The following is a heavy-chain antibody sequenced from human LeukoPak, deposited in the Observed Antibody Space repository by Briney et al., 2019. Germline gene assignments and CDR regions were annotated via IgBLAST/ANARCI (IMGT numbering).Heavy chain of an antibody. J-gene: IGHJ4*02. Sequence: GGSLRLSCAASGFTVSSNHMSWVRQAPGKGLEWVSVIYSGGSTYYADSVKGRFTISRDNAKNTLSLQMNSLRVEDTAVYYCARDGPAMVPLDYWGQGTLVTVSS. D-gene: IGHD5-18*01. CDR2: IYSGGST. V-gene: IGHV3-53*01. CDR1: GFTVSSNH. CDR3: ARDGPAMVPLDY.